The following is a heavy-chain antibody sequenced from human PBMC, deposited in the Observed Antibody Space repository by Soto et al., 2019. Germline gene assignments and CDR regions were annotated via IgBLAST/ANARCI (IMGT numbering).Heavy chain of an antibody. D-gene: IGHD3-22*01. CDR1: GFTVSSNY. CDR2: IYSGGST. Sequence: EVQLVESGGGLIQPGGSLRLSCAASGFTVSSNYMSWVRQGPGKGLEWVSVIYSGGSTYYADSVKDRFTISRDNSKNTLYLQMNSLRAEDTAVYYCARDRVESGYPEYFQHWGQGTLVTVSS. V-gene: IGHV3-53*01. CDR3: ARDRVESGYPEYFQH. J-gene: IGHJ1*01.